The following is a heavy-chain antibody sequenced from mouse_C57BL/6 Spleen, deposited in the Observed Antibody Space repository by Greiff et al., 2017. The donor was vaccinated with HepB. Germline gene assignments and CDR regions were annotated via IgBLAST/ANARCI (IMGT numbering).Heavy chain of an antibody. CDR3: AREGYAYGLAYYFDY. D-gene: IGHD2-2*01. J-gene: IGHJ2*01. CDR2: IDPSDSYT. Sequence: VQLQQSGAELVKPGASVKLSCKASGYTFTSYWMQWVKQRPGQGLEWIGEIDPSDSYTNYNQKFKGKATLTVDTSSSTAYMQLSSLTSEDSAVYYCAREGYAYGLAYYFDYGGQGTTLTVSS. V-gene: IGHV1-50*01. CDR1: GYTFTSYW.